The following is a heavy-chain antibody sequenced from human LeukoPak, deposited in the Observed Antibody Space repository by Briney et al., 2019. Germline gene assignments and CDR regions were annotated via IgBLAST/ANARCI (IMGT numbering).Heavy chain of an antibody. V-gene: IGHV1-69*13. D-gene: IGHD5-12*01. Sequence: SVKVSCKASGGTFSSYAISWVRQAPGQGLEWMGGIIPIFGTANYAQKFQGRVTITADESTSTAYMELSSLRSEDTAVYYCARDGYSGYRLGGFDYWGQGTLVTVSS. CDR2: IIPIFGTA. J-gene: IGHJ4*02. CDR1: GGTFSSYA. CDR3: ARDGYSGYRLGGFDY.